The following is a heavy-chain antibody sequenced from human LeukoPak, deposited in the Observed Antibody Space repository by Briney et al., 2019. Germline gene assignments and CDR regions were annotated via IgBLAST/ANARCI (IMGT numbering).Heavy chain of an antibody. CDR2: INGDGREK. V-gene: IGHV3-7*04. Sequence: PGGSLRLSCAASGSTFSRFWMTWDRQAPGKGLEDVANINGDGREKYYVDSVKGRFTISRDNVRNSLFLQMSSLRVEDTAVYYCARDNSAEKGQQLANWGQGTRVTVST. CDR1: GSTFSRFW. D-gene: IGHD6-13*01. CDR3: ARDNSAEKGQQLAN. J-gene: IGHJ4*02.